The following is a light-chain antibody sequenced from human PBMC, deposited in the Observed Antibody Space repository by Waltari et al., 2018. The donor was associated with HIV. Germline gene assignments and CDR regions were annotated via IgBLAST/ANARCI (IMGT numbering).Light chain of an antibody. CDR3: ATWDRSLSRVI. J-gene: IGLJ2*01. Sequence: QSVLTQPPSVSAAPRQKVTISCSGTSSNIGNNFVSWYQQLPGTAPKLLIDYNNKRPSGIPDRFSGSKSGTSATLGITGLQTGDEADYFCATWDRSLSRVIFGGGTRLTVL. CDR2: YNN. V-gene: IGLV1-51*01. CDR1: SSNIGNNF.